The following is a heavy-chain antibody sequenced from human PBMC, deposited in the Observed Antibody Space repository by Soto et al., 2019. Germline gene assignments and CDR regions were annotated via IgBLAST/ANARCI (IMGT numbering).Heavy chain of an antibody. CDR3: AKGMETGYRGAFDS. CDR2: ISGSGGSP. V-gene: IGHV3-23*01. CDR1: GFNFGSYA. D-gene: IGHD5-12*01. J-gene: IGHJ4*02. Sequence: EVQLLEAGGGLVQPGGSLRLSYAASGFNFGSYAMSWVRQAPGKVLEWVSGISGSGGSPYYPDSVQGRFTISKDKSNDTLYLHLTSLRAEDTAVYYCAKGMETGYRGAFDSWGQGTLVTVSS.